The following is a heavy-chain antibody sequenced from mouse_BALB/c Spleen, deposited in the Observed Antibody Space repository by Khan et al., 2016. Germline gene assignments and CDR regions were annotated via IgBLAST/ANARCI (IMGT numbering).Heavy chain of an antibody. Sequence: QVQLQQPGAELVKPGASVKLSCKASGYTFTSSDINWVRQRPEQGLEWIGWIFPGDGSTKYNEKFKGKATLITDKSSSTAEMQLSRLTSEESAVYFGAIASDFGGYYYARDYWGRGTSVTVSS. J-gene: IGHJ4*01. D-gene: IGHD2-12*01. CDR1: GYTFTSSD. CDR2: IFPGDGST. V-gene: IGHV1-85*01. CDR3: AIASDFGGYYYARDY.